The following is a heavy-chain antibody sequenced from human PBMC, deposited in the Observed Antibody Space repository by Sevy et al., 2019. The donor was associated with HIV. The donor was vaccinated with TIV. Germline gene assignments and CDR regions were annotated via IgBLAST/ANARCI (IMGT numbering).Heavy chain of an antibody. J-gene: IGHJ3*01. CDR1: GGSINSGGYS. Sequence: SETLSLTCAVSGGSINSGGYSWSWIRQPPGKGLEWIGYIFQSGATYYIPSLQSRVSISVDMSKNQFSLNLRSVTAADTAVYYCARGRVGDSSSWYGAFDVWGQGTMVTVSS. CDR2: IFQSGAT. D-gene: IGHD6-13*01. CDR3: ARGRVGDSSSWYGAFDV. V-gene: IGHV4-30-2*01.